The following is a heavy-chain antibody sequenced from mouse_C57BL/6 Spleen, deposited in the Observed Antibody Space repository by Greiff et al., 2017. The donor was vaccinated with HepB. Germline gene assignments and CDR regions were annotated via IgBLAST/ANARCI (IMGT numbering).Heavy chain of an antibody. D-gene: IGHD2-4*01. J-gene: IGHJ4*01. Sequence: EVHLVESGGDLVKPGGSLKLSCAASGFTFSSYGMSWVRQTPDKRLEWVATISSGGSYTYYPDSVKGRFTISRDNAKNTLYLQMSSLKSEDTAMYYCARHYYYDYDDYAMDYWGQGTSVTVSS. CDR3: ARHYYYDYDDYAMDY. CDR1: GFTFSSYG. CDR2: ISSGGSYT. V-gene: IGHV5-6*01.